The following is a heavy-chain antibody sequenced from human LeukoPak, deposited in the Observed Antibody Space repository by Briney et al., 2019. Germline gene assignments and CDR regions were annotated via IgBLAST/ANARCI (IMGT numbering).Heavy chain of an antibody. CDR3: ARHMIHCSGGSCLPAWFDP. J-gene: IGHJ5*02. CDR2: IYPGDSDT. D-gene: IGHD2-15*01. Sequence: GESLKISCKGSGYSFTSYWIGWVRQMPGKGLEWMGIIYPGDSDTRYSPSSQGQVTISADKSISTAYLQWSSLKASDTAMYYCARHMIHCSGGSCLPAWFDPWGQGTLVTVSS. V-gene: IGHV5-51*01. CDR1: GYSFTSYW.